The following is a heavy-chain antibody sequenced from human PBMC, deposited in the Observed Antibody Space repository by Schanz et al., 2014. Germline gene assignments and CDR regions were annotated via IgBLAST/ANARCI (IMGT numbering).Heavy chain of an antibody. CDR3: AKQHGVIQQVSDY. CDR2: IKQDGSEK. D-gene: IGHD3-22*01. J-gene: IGHJ4*02. V-gene: IGHV3-7*02. CDR1: GFSFSNYC. Sequence: EVQLVESGGGLVQPGESLRLSCAASGFSFSNYCMSWVRQAPGKGLEWVANIKQDGSEKYYVDSVKGRFTISRDNSQNTLYLQMNTLRTEDTAVYYCAKQHGVIQQVSDYWGQGTLVTVSS.